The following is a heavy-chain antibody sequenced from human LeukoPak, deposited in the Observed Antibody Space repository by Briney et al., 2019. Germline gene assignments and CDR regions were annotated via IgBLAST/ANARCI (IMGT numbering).Heavy chain of an antibody. J-gene: IGHJ4*02. D-gene: IGHD6-19*01. V-gene: IGHV4-34*01. CDR1: GGSFSGYY. Sequence: PSETLSLTCAVYGGSFSGYYWSWIRQPPGKGLEGIGEINHSGSTNYNPSLKSRVTISVDTSKNQFSLKLSSVTAADTAVYYCARARGAVAGPYYFDYWGQGTLVTVSS. CDR3: ARARGAVAGPYYFDY. CDR2: INHSGST.